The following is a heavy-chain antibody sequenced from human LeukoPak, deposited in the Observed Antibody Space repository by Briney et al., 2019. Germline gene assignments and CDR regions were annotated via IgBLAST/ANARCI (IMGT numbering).Heavy chain of an antibody. V-gene: IGHV4-34*01. D-gene: IGHD2-15*01. CDR1: GGSFSGCY. CDR2: MNHCGST. CDR3: ARQIPATAKHYFDY. Sequence: SSETLSLTCAVYGGSFSGCYWSWLRQPPRKGLEWIGEMNHCGSTNYSPSLKSRVIISVDTSKNQFSLKLSYVTAADSAVYYCARQIPATAKHYFDYWGQGSVVIVSS. J-gene: IGHJ4*02.